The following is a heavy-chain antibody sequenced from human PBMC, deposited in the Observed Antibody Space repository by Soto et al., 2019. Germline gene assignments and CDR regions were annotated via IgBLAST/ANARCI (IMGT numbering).Heavy chain of an antibody. J-gene: IGHJ4*02. Sequence: SETLSLTXTVSGGSISSGDYYWSWIRQPPGKGLEWIGYIYYSGSTYYNPSLKSRVTISVDTSKNQFSLKLSSVTAEDTAVYYCARDIILSGGFDYWGQGTLVTVSS. CDR2: IYYSGST. V-gene: IGHV4-30-4*01. CDR3: ARDIILSGGFDY. D-gene: IGHD3-10*01. CDR1: GGSISSGDYY.